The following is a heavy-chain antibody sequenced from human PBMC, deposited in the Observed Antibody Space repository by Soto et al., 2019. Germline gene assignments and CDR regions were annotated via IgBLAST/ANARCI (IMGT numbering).Heavy chain of an antibody. Sequence: SVKVSCKACGCTFTYRYLHWARQAPGQALEWMGWITPFNGNTNYAQKFQDRVTITRDRSMSTTYMELSSLRSEDTAVYYCARDLSSGPVNWGQGTLVTVSS. J-gene: IGHJ4*02. V-gene: IGHV1-45*02. CDR1: GCTFTYRY. CDR3: ARDLSSGPVN. D-gene: IGHD6-19*01. CDR2: ITPFNGNT.